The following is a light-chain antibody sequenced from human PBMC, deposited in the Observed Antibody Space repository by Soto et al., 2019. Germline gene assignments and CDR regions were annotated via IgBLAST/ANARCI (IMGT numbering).Light chain of an antibody. CDR1: SSDVGGYNY. Sequence: QSALTQHASVSGSPGQSITISCTGTSSDVGGYNYVSWYQQHPGKAPKLMIYDVSNRPSGVSNRFSGSKSGNTASLTISGLQAEDEADYYCSSYTSSSPLVVFGVGTKLTVL. V-gene: IGLV2-14*01. CDR2: DVS. CDR3: SSYTSSSPLVV. J-gene: IGLJ2*01.